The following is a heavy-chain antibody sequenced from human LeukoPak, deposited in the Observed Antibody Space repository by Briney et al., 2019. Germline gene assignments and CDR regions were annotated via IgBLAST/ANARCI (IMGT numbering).Heavy chain of an antibody. J-gene: IGHJ4*02. V-gene: IGHV3-21*01. CDR3: ARDGLSRGVSDY. D-gene: IGHD3-10*01. CDR1: GFTFSSYS. CDR2: ISSSSSYI. Sequence: PGGSLGLSCAASGFTFSSYSMNWVRQAPGKGLEWVSSISSSSSYIYYADSVKGRFTISRDNAKNSLYLQMNSLRAEDTAVYYCARDGLSRGVSDYWGQGTLVTVSS.